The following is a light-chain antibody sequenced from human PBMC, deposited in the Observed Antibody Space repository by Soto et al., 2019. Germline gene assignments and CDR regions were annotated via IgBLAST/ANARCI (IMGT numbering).Light chain of an antibody. CDR1: QSVSTW. CDR2: DAS. CDR3: QNYNGYSWT. Sequence: DIQMTQSPSTLSASVGDRFTIXXRASQSVSTWLAWYQQKPGNAPTXMIYDASSLESGVPSRFSGSGAGTEFTLTISSLQPDDFATYYCQNYNGYSWTFGLGTKVDIK. V-gene: IGKV1-5*01. J-gene: IGKJ1*01.